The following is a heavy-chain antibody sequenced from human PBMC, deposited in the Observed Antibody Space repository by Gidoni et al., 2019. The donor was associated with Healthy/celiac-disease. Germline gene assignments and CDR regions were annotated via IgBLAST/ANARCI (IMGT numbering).Heavy chain of an antibody. J-gene: IGHJ6*02. CDR1: GFTFSSYA. V-gene: IGHV3-23*01. Sequence: EVQLLESGGGLVQPGGSLRLSCAASGFTFSSYAMSWVRQAPGKGLEWVSAISGSGGSTYYADSVKGRFTISRDNSKNTLYLQMNSLRAEDTAVYYCAKDALHDYDFWSGYSTGMDVWGQGTTVTVSS. CDR3: AKDALHDYDFWSGYSTGMDV. CDR2: ISGSGGST. D-gene: IGHD3-3*01.